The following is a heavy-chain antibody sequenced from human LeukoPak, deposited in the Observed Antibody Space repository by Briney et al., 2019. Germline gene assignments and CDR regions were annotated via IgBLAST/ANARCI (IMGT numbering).Heavy chain of an antibody. Sequence: SETLSLTCTVSGGSISSSSYYWGWIRQPPGKGLEWIGSIYYSGSTYYNPSLKSRVTISVDTSKNQFSLKLSSVTAADTAVCYCAKDYIRIGSSGLRSGAFDIWGQGTMVTVSS. V-gene: IGHV4-39*02. D-gene: IGHD1-14*01. CDR1: GGSISSSSYY. J-gene: IGHJ3*02. CDR3: AKDYIRIGSSGLRSGAFDI. CDR2: IYYSGST.